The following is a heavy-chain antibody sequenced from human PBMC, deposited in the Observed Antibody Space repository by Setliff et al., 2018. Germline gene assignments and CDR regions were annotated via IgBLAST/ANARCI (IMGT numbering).Heavy chain of an antibody. Sequence: GGSLRLSCAASGFTFSTFGFHWVRQAPGKGLEWVAFVRFDGSNKEYTDSVKGRFTLSRDNAKNSLYLQMNSLRAEDTAVYYCTRDEALGTTPNYFNLWGQGTQVTVSS. D-gene: IGHD1-26*01. V-gene: IGHV3-30*02. J-gene: IGHJ4*02. CDR2: VRFDGSNK. CDR1: GFTFSTFG. CDR3: TRDEALGTTPNYFNL.